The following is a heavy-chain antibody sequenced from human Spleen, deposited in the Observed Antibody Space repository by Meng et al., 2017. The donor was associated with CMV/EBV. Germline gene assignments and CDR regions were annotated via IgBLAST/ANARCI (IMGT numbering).Heavy chain of an antibody. CDR3: ARDSSSSFDY. CDR2: TYTSGSA. CDR1: GACISSYS. Sequence: QVQLEVSGPGLVHPSHSLSLTCPVSGACISSYSWSRVRRPAGKPLASIGRTYTSGSANYNPSLKSRLHMSDDTSKNQFSLMLSSVTAADTAVYSRARDSSSSFDYWGQGTLVTVSS. D-gene: IGHD6-6*01. V-gene: IGHV4-4*07. J-gene: IGHJ4*02.